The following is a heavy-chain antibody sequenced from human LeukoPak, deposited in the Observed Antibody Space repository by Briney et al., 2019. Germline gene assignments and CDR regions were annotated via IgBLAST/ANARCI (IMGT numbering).Heavy chain of an antibody. CDR1: GFTFSSYS. V-gene: IGHV3-21*01. CDR3: ARDPRERDPNPDY. CDR2: ISSSSSYI. J-gene: IGHJ4*02. Sequence: GGSLRLSCAASGFTFSSYSMNWVRQAPGKGLEWVSSISSSSSYIYYAGSVKGRFTISRDNAKNSLYLQMNSLRAEDTAVYYCARDPRERDPNPDYWGQGTLVTVSS. D-gene: IGHD2-21*02.